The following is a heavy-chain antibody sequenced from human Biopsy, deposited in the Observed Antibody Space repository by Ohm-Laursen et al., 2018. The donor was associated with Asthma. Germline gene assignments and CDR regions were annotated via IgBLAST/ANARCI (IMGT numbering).Heavy chain of an antibody. CDR2: MSYDGSIK. V-gene: IGHV3-30*03. J-gene: IGHJ4*02. CDR1: GLMFRSFG. Sequence: SLRLSCAASGLMFRSFGMHWVRQAPGKGLEWVALMSYDGSIKDYADSVKGRFTISRDNSMNTLYLHMNSLRVEDTAVYYCARGLDYSGRSGFDYWGQGTLVTVSS. D-gene: IGHD3-10*01. CDR3: ARGLDYSGRSGFDY.